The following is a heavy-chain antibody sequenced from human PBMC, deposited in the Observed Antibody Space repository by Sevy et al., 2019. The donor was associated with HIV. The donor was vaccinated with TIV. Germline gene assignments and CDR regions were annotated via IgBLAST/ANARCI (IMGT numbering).Heavy chain of an antibody. J-gene: IGHJ3*02. CDR1: GGCISSYY. Sequence: SETLSLTCTVSGGCISSYYWSWIRQPPGKGLELIGYIYYSGSTNYNPSLKSRVTISVDTSKNQFSLKLSSVTAADTAVYYCAREWDMFDIWGQGTMVTVSS. CDR2: IYYSGST. CDR3: AREWDMFDI. D-gene: IGHD1-26*01. V-gene: IGHV4-59*01.